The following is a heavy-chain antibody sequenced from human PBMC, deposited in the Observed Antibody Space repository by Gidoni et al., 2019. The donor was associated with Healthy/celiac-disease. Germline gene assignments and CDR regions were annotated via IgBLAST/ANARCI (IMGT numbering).Heavy chain of an antibody. CDR2: IWYDGSNK. CDR1: GFTFSSYG. Sequence: QVQLVESGGGVVQPGRSLRLSCAASGFTFSSYGMHWVRQAPGKGLAWVAVIWYDGSNKYYADSVKGRFTISRDNSKNTLYLQMNSLRAEDTAVYYCARGDSSSFIWGQGTMVTVSS. D-gene: IGHD6-6*01. CDR3: ARGDSSSFI. J-gene: IGHJ3*02. V-gene: IGHV3-33*01.